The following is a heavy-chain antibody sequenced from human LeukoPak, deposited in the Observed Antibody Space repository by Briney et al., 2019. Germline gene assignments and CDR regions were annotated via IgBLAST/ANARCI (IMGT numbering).Heavy chain of an antibody. J-gene: IGHJ4*02. CDR3: ARSLVGASPCDY. V-gene: IGHV3-20*04. Sequence: GGSLRLSCAASGFTFDDYGMSWVRQAPGKGLEWVSGINWNGGSTGYADSVKGRFTISRDNAKNSLYLQMNGLRAEDTALYYCARSLVGASPCDYWGQGTLVTVSS. D-gene: IGHD1-26*01. CDR1: GFTFDDYG. CDR2: INWNGGST.